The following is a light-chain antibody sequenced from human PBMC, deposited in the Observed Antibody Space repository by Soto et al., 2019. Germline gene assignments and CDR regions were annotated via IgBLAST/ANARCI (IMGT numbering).Light chain of an antibody. Sequence: DIQMTQSPSSLSASVGDRVTITCRASQGISTYLAWYQQKPGKVPELLIYDASTLQSGGTSRFSGSGSGTDFTLTSSSRLPQYVASYYCQKYDRAPLTFGGGTKVEI. J-gene: IGKJ4*01. CDR1: QGISTY. CDR2: DAS. V-gene: IGKV1-27*01. CDR3: QKYDRAPLT.